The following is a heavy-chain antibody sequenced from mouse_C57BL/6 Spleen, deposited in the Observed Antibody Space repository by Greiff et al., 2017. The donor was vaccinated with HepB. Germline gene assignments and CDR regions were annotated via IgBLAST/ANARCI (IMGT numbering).Heavy chain of an antibody. CDR3: ARNDYYGSSWYFDV. J-gene: IGHJ1*03. CDR2: ISSGSSTI. Sequence: EVQRVESGGGLVKPGGSLKLSCAASGFTFSDYGMHWVRQAPEKGLEWVAYISSGSSTIYYADTVKGRFTISRDNAKNTLFLQMTSLRSEDTAMYYCARNDYYGSSWYFDVWGTGTTVTVSS. D-gene: IGHD1-1*01. V-gene: IGHV5-17*01. CDR1: GFTFSDYG.